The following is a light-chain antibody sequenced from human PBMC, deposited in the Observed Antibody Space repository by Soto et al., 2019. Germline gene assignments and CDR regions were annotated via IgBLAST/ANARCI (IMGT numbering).Light chain of an antibody. CDR1: SRDIGTYDY. CDR3: SSYTTTTTPVV. J-gene: IGLJ2*01. V-gene: IGLV2-14*01. CDR2: EVT. Sequence: QSALTQPASVSGSPGQSITISCTGTSRDIGTYDYVSWYQHHPGKAPKLMIYEVTNRPSGVSDRFSGSKSGKTASLTISGLQAEDEADYYCSSYTTTTTPVVFGGGTKLTVL.